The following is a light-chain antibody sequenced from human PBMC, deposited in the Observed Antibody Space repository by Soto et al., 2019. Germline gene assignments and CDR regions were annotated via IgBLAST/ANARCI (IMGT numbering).Light chain of an antibody. Sequence: QPVPTQPPSVSGAPGQRVTISCTGSSSNIGAGYDVHWYQQLPGTAPKLLIYGNSNRPSGVPDRFSGSKSGTSASLAITGLQAEDEADYYCQSYDSSLSAVVFGGGTQLTVL. V-gene: IGLV1-40*01. CDR2: GNS. CDR1: SSNIGAGYD. CDR3: QSYDSSLSAVV. J-gene: IGLJ2*01.